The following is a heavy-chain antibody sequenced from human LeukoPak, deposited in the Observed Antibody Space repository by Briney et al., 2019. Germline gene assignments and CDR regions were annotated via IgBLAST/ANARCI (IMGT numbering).Heavy chain of an antibody. V-gene: IGHV4-61*02. D-gene: IGHD5-18*01. Sequence: SQTLSLTCTVSGRSISSGSYYWSSIRQPAGKGLELIGRIYTSGSTNNNPSRKRRVTIAVDTSNNQFSLKLSSVTAADTAVYYCARRYSYPPRGPDYWGQRTLVTVPS. J-gene: IGHJ4*02. CDR3: ARRYSYPPRGPDY. CDR2: IYTSGST. CDR1: GRSISSGSYY.